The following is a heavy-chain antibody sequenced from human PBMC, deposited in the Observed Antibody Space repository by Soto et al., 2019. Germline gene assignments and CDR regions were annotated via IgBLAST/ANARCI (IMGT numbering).Heavy chain of an antibody. CDR3: AKDQGTTGAFDI. CDR2: ISYDGSNK. J-gene: IGHJ3*02. V-gene: IGHV3-30*18. CDR1: GFTFSSYG. Sequence: GGSLRLSCAASGFTFSSYGMHWVRQAPGKGLEWVAVISYDGSNKYYADSVKGRFTISRDNSKNTLYLQMNSLRAEDTAVYYCAKDQGTTGAFDIWGQGTMVTVSS. D-gene: IGHD1-7*01.